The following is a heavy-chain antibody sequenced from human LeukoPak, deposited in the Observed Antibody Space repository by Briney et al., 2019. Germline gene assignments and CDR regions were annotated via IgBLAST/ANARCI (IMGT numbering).Heavy chain of an antibody. J-gene: IGHJ5*02. V-gene: IGHV4-38-2*01. Sequence: SETLSLTCAVSAYSIGSGYYWGWIRQPPGKGLEWLGRVRHSGGTYYNPSLKSRVTISVDTSKNQFSLKLSSVTAADTAVYYCARHDFYSNYPHNWFDPWGQGTLVTVSS. CDR2: VRHSGGT. D-gene: IGHD4-11*01. CDR1: AYSIGSGYY. CDR3: ARHDFYSNYPHNWFDP.